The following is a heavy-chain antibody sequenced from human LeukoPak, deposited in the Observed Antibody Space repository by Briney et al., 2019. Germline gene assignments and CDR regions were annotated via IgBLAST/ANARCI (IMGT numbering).Heavy chain of an antibody. J-gene: IGHJ4*02. CDR1: GFTFSSYG. D-gene: IGHD3-22*01. V-gene: IGHV3-30*02. CDR3: AKGYYYDSSGYYDY. Sequence: SGGSLRLSCAASGFTFSSYGMHWVRQAPGKGLEWVAFIRYDGSNKYYADSVKGRFTISRDNSKNTLYLQMNTLRAEDTAVYYCAKGYYYDSSGYYDYWGQGTLVTVSS. CDR2: IRYDGSNK.